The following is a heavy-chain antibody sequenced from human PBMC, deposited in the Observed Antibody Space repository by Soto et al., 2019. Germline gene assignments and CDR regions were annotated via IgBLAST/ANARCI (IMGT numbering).Heavy chain of an antibody. V-gene: IGHV1-69*13. CDR3: ARDHQNDIVVVPAANKPAEGYYYGMDV. D-gene: IGHD2-2*01. CDR2: IIPIFGTA. CDR1: GGTFSSYA. Sequence: ASVKVSCKASGGTFSSYAISWVRQAPGQGLEWMGGIIPIFGTANYAQKFQGRVTITADESTSTAYMELSSLRSEDTAVYYCARDHQNDIVVVPAANKPAEGYYYGMDVWGQGTTVTVSS. J-gene: IGHJ6*02.